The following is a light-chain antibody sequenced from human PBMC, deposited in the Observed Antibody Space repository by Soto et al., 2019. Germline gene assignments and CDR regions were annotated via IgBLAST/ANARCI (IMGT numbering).Light chain of an antibody. J-gene: IGKJ1*01. CDR2: GAS. V-gene: IGKV3-20*01. Sequence: EIVLAQSPGTLSLSPGERATLSCRASQSVSNNYLAWYQQKPGQAPTLLIYGASSRATGIPDRFSGSGSGTDFTLTISRLEPEDFAVYYCQQYGSSSWTFGQGTKVDIK. CDR1: QSVSNNY. CDR3: QQYGSSSWT.